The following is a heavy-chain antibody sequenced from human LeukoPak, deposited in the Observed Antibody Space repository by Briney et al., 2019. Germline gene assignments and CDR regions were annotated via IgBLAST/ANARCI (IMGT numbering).Heavy chain of an antibody. CDR2: ISAYNGNT. J-gene: IGHJ6*03. D-gene: IGHD3-10*01. CDR1: GYTFTSYG. V-gene: IGHV1-18*01. Sequence: ASVKVSCKASGYTFTSYGISWVRQAPGQGLEWMGWISAYNGNTNYAQKLQGRVTMTTDTSASTAYMELRSLRSDDTAVYYCARVLRSGSYSDYYYYMDVWGKGTTVTVSS. CDR3: ARVLRSGSYSDYYYYMDV.